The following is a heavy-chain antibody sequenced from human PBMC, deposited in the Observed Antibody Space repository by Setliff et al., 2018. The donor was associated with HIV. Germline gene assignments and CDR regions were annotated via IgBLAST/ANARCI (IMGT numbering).Heavy chain of an antibody. V-gene: IGHV4-59*11. CDR2: IYYHVKN. CDR1: GVSISSQY. CDR3: TRGGSMTTLTT. J-gene: IGHJ4*02. D-gene: IGHD4-4*01. Sequence: ASETLSLTCAVSGVSISSQYWGWIRQPTGKGLEWIGFIYYHVKNNYNPSLKSRVSISVDTSKNQSSLRLSSVTAADTAVYYCTRGGSMTTLTTWGQGTLVTVSS.